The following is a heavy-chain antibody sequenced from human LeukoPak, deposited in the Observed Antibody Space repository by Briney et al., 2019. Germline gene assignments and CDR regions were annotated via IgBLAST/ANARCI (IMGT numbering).Heavy chain of an antibody. V-gene: IGHV4-34*01. CDR2: INHSGST. Sequence: SETLSLTCAVYGGSFSGYYWSWIRQPPGKGLXXIGEINHSGSTNYNPSLKSRVTISVDTSKNQFSLKLSSVTAADTAVYYCARGHHTARFDPWGQGTLVTVSS. CDR1: GGSFSGYY. D-gene: IGHD2-21*02. J-gene: IGHJ5*02. CDR3: ARGHHTARFDP.